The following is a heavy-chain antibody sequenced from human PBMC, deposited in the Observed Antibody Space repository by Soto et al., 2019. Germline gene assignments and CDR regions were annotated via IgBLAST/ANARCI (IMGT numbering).Heavy chain of an antibody. Sequence: PSETLSLTCAVSGGSISSGGYSWSWIRQPLGKGLEWIGYIYHSGSTYYNPSLKSRVTISEDRSKNQFSLKLSSVTAADTAVYYCARVPNRGVTTFHYGMDVWGQGTTVTVSS. CDR3: ARVPNRGVTTFHYGMDV. V-gene: IGHV4-30-2*01. J-gene: IGHJ6*02. D-gene: IGHD4-17*01. CDR2: IYHSGST. CDR1: GGSISSGGYS.